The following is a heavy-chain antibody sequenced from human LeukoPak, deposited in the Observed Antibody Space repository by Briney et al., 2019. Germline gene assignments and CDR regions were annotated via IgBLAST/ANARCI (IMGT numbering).Heavy chain of an antibody. J-gene: IGHJ4*02. CDR3: ARGSIVGATFDYFDY. CDR1: GFTFSSYS. D-gene: IGHD1-26*01. Sequence: GGSLRLSCAASGFTFSSYSMNWVRQAPGKGLEWVSSISSSSSYIYYADSVKGRFTISRDNAKNSLYLQMNSLRAEDTAVYYCARGSIVGATFDYFDYWGQGTLVTVSS. V-gene: IGHV3-21*01. CDR2: ISSSSSYI.